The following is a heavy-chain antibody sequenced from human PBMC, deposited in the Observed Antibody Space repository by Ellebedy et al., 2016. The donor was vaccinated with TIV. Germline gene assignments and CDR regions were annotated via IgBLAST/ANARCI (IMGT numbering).Heavy chain of an antibody. D-gene: IGHD1-20*01. J-gene: IGHJ4*02. CDR1: GFTFSNYA. CDR2: ISSTSAYI. Sequence: GESLKISCAASGFTFSNYAMHWVRQTPERGLEWVSAISSTSAYIYYADSVKGRFTISRDNAKNSLYLQMNSLRAGDSAVYFCASHSWREGPLTPTYDYWGQGALVSVSS. V-gene: IGHV3-21*01. CDR3: ASHSWREGPLTPTYDY.